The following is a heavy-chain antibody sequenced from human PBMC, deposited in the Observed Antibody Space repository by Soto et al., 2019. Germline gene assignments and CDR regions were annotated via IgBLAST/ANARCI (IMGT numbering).Heavy chain of an antibody. V-gene: IGHV3-21*01. D-gene: IGHD2-15*01. J-gene: IGHJ4*02. CDR1: GFTFSSYS. Sequence: GGSLRLSCAASGFTFSSYSMNWVRQAPGKGLEWVSSISSSSSYIYYADSVKGRFTISRDNAKNSLYLQMNSLRAEDTAVYYCARDEEDIVVVVAALDYWGQGTLVTVS. CDR3: ARDEEDIVVVVAALDY. CDR2: ISSSSSYI.